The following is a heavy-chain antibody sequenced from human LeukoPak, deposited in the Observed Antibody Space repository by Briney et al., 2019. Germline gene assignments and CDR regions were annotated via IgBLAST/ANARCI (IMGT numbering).Heavy chain of an antibody. CDR3: AGGMGYITDY. CDR1: GFTFSDYW. J-gene: IGHJ4*02. V-gene: IGHV3-7*01. D-gene: IGHD1-1*01. CDR2: IKQDGSDK. Sequence: PGRSLRLACVAAGFTFSDYWMNSVRQPPGEGLGWVANIKQDGSDKNYVHSVEGRFTISRDNARNSVYLQMNGLRDDDTAVYSCAGGMGYITDYWGQGILVTVSS.